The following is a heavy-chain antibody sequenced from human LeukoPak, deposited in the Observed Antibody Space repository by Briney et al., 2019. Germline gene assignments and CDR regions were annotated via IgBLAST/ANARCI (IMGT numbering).Heavy chain of an antibody. D-gene: IGHD1-26*01. V-gene: IGHV4-39*01. CDR3: ARHRYSGSFYYFDY. CDR2: IYYSGST. J-gene: IGHJ4*02. Sequence: SETLSLTCTVSGGSISSSSYYWGWIRQPPGKGLEWIGSIYYSGSTYYNPSLKSRVTISVDTSKNQFSLKLSSVTAADTAVYYCARHRYSGSFYYFDYWGQGTLVTVSS. CDR1: GGSISSSSYY.